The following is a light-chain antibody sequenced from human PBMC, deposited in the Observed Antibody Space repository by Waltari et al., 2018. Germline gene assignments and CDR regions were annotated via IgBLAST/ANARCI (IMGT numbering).Light chain of an antibody. J-gene: IGKJ1*01. V-gene: IGKV3-20*01. Sequence: DILLPQSPGTLPLSPGERAPLACRASQSISKYLAWYQQKPGQAPRLLIYDASIRATGIPDRYSGSGYGTDFSLTISRLEPEDYAVYYCQKYGSLPATFGRGTKVEIK. CDR1: QSISKY. CDR2: DAS. CDR3: QKYGSLPAT.